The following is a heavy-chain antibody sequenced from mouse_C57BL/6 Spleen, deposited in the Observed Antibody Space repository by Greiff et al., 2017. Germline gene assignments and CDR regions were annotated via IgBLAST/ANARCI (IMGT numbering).Heavy chain of an antibody. CDR3: ARDGYDGYWYFDV. J-gene: IGHJ1*03. D-gene: IGHD2-2*01. Sequence: QVHVKQPGAELVKPGASVKLSCKASGYTFTSYWMHWVKQRPGQGLEWIGMIHPNSGSTNYNEKFKSKATLTVDKSSSTAYMQLSSLTSEDSAVYYCARDGYDGYWYFDVWGTGTTVTVSS. CDR2: IHPNSGST. CDR1: GYTFTSYW. V-gene: IGHV1-64*01.